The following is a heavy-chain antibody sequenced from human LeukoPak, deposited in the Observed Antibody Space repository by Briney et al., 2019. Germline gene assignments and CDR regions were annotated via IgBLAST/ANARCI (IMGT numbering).Heavy chain of an antibody. D-gene: IGHD1-14*01. CDR1: GLTFSHAW. CDR3: ATETNGRHYDY. CDR2: IGPTGSDR. V-gene: IGHV3-21*06. J-gene: IGHJ4*02. Sequence: GGSLRLSCAASGLTFSHAWMTWVRQAPGKGLEWVASIGPTGSDRYHADSIKGRFTISRDNANNFLYLQMNSLRAEDTAVYYCATETNGRHYDYWGQGTLLTVSS.